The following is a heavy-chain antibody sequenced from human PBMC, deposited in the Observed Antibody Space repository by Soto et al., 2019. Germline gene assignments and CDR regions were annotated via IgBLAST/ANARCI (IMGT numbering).Heavy chain of an antibody. D-gene: IGHD6-13*01. V-gene: IGHV1-69*13. CDR3: ASEGVRDSSTWIFDY. J-gene: IGHJ4*02. CDR2: IIPIFGTA. CDR1: GCTFSSYA. Sequence: ASVKVSCKASGCTFSSYALRWVRQAPGQGLEWMGGIIPIFGTANYAQKFQGRVTITADESTSTAYMELSSLRSEDTAVYYCASEGVRDSSTWIFDYWGQGTLVPVSS.